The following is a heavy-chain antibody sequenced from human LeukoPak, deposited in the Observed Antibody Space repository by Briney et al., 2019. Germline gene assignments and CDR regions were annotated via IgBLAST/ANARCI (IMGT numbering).Heavy chain of an antibody. J-gene: IGHJ4*02. CDR1: GFIFADYA. CDR3: TRGDYSDYLDY. D-gene: IGHD4-11*01. V-gene: IGHV3-49*04. Sequence: GRSLRLSCTASGFIFADYAMSWVRQAPGKGLEWVSFISSKRYGGTTEYAASVKGRFTISRDDSKSIAYLQMNSLKTEDTAMYYCTRGDYSDYLDYWGQGTLV. CDR2: ISSKRYGGTT.